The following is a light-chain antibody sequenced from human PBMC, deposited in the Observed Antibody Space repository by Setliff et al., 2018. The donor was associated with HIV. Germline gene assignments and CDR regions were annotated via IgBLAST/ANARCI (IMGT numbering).Light chain of an antibody. J-gene: IGLJ1*01. Sequence: SDELTQPPSVSVAPGKTARITCGGNNIGSKSVHWYQQKPGQAPVLVIYYDSDRPSGIPERFSGSNSGNTATLTISRVEAGDEADYYCQVWDSSSDLYVFGTGTKVTVL. CDR3: QVWDSSSDLYV. CDR2: YDS. V-gene: IGLV3-21*04. CDR1: NIGSKS.